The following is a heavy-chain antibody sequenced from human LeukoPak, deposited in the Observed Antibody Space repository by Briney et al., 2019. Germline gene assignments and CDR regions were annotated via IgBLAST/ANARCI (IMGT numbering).Heavy chain of an antibody. J-gene: IGHJ4*02. V-gene: IGHV3-21*01. CDR2: ISSSSTYI. CDR1: GFSFSYYS. Sequence: GGSLRLSCAASGFSFSYYSMNWVRQAPGKGLEWVAFISSSSTYIHYADSVKGRFTISRDNSKNKNSLYLQMSSLRVEDTAVYYCARGPSVVAVGPPDYWGQGTLVTVSS. CDR3: ARGPSVVAVGPPDY. D-gene: IGHD2-2*01.